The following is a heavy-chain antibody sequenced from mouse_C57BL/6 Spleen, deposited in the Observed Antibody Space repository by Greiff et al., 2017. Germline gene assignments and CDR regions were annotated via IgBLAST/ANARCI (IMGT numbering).Heavy chain of an antibody. CDR2: IYPGSGST. V-gene: IGHV1-55*01. J-gene: IGHJ4*01. CDR1: GYTFTSYW. CDR3: ARGKPYYALDY. Sequence: VQLQQPGAELVKPGASVKMSSKASGYTFTSYWITWVKQRPGQGLEWIGDIYPGSGSTNYNEKFTSKATLPVDTSSSTADMQLSSLTSEDSSVYYCARGKPYYALDYWGQGTTVTVSS.